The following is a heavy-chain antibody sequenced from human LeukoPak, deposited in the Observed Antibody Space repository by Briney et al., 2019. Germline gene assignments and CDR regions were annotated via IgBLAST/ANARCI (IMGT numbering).Heavy chain of an antibody. Sequence: SETLSLTCTVSGGSISSYYWSWIRQPAGKGLEWIGRIYTSGSTNYNPSLKSRVTMSVDTSKNQFPLKLSSVTAADTAVYYCARGVVVVAATLYNWFDPWGQGTLVTVSS. CDR2: IYTSGST. CDR3: ARGVVVVAATLYNWFDP. V-gene: IGHV4-4*07. D-gene: IGHD2-15*01. J-gene: IGHJ5*02. CDR1: GGSISSYY.